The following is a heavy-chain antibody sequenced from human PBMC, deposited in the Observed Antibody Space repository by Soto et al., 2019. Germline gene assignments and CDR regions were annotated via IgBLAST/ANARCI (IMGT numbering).Heavy chain of an antibody. CDR2: VNHNGRN. V-gene: IGHV4-34*01. CDR1: GGSFSGYF. D-gene: IGHD6-19*01. Sequence: QLHQQQWGAGLLKPSENLSLTCAVYGGSFSGYFWNWIRQSPGKGLEWIGKVNHNGRNNYNPSLKSRVTISLDMSKNQISLKLTSVTAADTAVYYCARGGSSDWQVAFDFWGQGTMVTVSS. J-gene: IGHJ3*01. CDR3: ARGGSSDWQVAFDF.